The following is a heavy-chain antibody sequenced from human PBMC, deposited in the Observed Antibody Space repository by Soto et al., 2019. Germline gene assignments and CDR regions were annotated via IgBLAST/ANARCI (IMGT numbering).Heavy chain of an antibody. Sequence: QVQLVQSGAEVKKPGSSVKVSCKTSGGTFSTYPITWVRQAPGQGLEWMGRIIPILDIVDFAQKFQGRVSITADKITSTAYMDLSRLKAEDMAVYYCARGADSSGSESAFDIWGQGTRVTVSS. CDR3: ARGADSSGSESAFDI. J-gene: IGHJ3*02. CDR2: IIPILDIV. V-gene: IGHV1-69*02. CDR1: GGTFSTYP. D-gene: IGHD3-22*01.